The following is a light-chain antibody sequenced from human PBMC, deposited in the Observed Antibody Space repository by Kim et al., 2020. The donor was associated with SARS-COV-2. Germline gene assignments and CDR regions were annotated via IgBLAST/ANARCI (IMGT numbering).Light chain of an antibody. J-gene: IGKJ4*01. Sequence: PPEKATPPCRGGQRIVSNFLAGDQQKPGEAPRDLSSDASSRAAGIPDRFSGGGSGTDFTLTISSLEPEDFAVYYCQQYGSAPPTFGGGTKVDIK. V-gene: IGKV3-20*01. CDR3: QQYGSAPPT. CDR1: QRIVSNF. CDR2: DAS.